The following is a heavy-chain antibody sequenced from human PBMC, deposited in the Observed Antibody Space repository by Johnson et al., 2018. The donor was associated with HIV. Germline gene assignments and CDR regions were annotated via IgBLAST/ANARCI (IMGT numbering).Heavy chain of an antibody. CDR2: ISGSGGST. CDR3: ANLGYSSSWDYDGFDI. Sequence: VQLVESGGGVVQPGGSLRLSCAASGFTFSSYAMSWVRQAPGKGLEWVSGISGSGGSTYYADSVKGRFTISRDNSKNTLYLQMNSLRAEDTAVYYCANLGYSSSWDYDGFDIWGQGTMVTVSS. D-gene: IGHD6-13*01. CDR1: GFTFSSYA. V-gene: IGHV3-23*04. J-gene: IGHJ3*02.